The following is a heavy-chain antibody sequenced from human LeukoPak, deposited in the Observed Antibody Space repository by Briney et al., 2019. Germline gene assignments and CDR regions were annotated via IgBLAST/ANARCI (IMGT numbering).Heavy chain of an antibody. V-gene: IGHV3-48*01. CDR3: AKIVARAAVAGYFDY. Sequence: GGSLRLSCAASGFTFSSYSMNWVRQAPGKGLEWVSYISSSSSTIYYADSVKGRFTISRDNSKNTLYLQMNSLRAEDTAVYYCAKIVARAAVAGYFDYWGQGTLVTVSS. CDR1: GFTFSSYS. CDR2: ISSSSSTI. J-gene: IGHJ4*02. D-gene: IGHD6-19*01.